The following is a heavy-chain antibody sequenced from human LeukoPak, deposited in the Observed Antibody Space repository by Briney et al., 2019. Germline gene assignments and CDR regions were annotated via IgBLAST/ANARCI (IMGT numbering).Heavy chain of an antibody. D-gene: IGHD2/OR15-2a*01. Sequence: SETLSLTCTVSGGSISSSGYYWAWIRQPPGKGLEWIGTIYYSGSTYYNPSLKSRVTISVDTSKNQFSLKLTSMIAADTAVYFCARPSTSFLYFDYWGQGTLVTVSS. CDR2: IYYSGST. J-gene: IGHJ4*02. CDR3: ARPSTSFLYFDY. V-gene: IGHV4-39*01. CDR1: GGSISSSGYY.